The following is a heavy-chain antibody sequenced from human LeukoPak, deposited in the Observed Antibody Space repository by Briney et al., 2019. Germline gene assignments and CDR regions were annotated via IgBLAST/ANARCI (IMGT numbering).Heavy chain of an antibody. CDR1: GFTFSSYS. J-gene: IGHJ3*02. CDR2: IKSSGSTI. Sequence: GGSLRLSCAASGFTFSSYSMNWIRQAPGKGLEWISYIKSSGSTIFYADSVKGRSTISRDNGKNSLSLQMNSLRDEDTAVYYCARDRDIFDIWGHGTMVTVSS. CDR3: ARDRDIFDI. V-gene: IGHV3-48*02. D-gene: IGHD3-10*01.